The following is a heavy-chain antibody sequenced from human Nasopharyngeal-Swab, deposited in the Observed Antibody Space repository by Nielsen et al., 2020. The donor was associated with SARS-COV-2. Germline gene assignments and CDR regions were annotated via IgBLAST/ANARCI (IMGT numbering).Heavy chain of an antibody. CDR3: ARGRKYNWNDRFLAPRSANWFDP. V-gene: IGHV4-31*03. CDR2: IYYSGST. Sequence: SETLSLTCTVSGGSISSGGYYWSWIRQHPGKGLEWIGYIYYSGSTYYNPSLKSRVTISVDTSKNQFSLKLSSVTAADTAVHYCARGRKYNWNDRFLAPRSANWFDPWGQGTLVTVSS. CDR1: GGSISSGGYY. J-gene: IGHJ5*02. D-gene: IGHD1-20*01.